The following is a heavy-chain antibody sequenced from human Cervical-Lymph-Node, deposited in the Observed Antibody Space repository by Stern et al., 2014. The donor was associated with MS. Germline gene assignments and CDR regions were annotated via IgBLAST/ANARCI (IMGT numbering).Heavy chain of an antibody. CDR3: AREEAAAFDY. Sequence: VQLVESGGGVVQPGRSLRLSCAASGFTFSSYAMHWVRQAPGKGLEWVAVISYDGSNKYYADSVKGRFTISRDNSKNTLYLQMNSLRAEDTAVYYCAREEAAAFDYWGQGTLVTVSS. D-gene: IGHD6-13*01. CDR2: ISYDGSNK. CDR1: GFTFSSYA. V-gene: IGHV3-30*01. J-gene: IGHJ4*02.